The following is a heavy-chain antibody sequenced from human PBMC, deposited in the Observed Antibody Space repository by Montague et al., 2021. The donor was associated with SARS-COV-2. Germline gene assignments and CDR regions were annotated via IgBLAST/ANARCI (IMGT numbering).Heavy chain of an antibody. CDR3: AREITMIVVPDH. Sequence: SLRLSCAASGFTFSSYSMNWVRQAPGKGLEWVSSISSSSSYIYYADSVKGRFTISRDNAKNSLYLQMNSLRAEDTAVYYCAREITMIVVPDHWGQGTLVTVSS. D-gene: IGHD3-22*01. CDR1: GFTFSSYS. V-gene: IGHV3-21*01. J-gene: IGHJ4*02. CDR2: ISSSSSYI.